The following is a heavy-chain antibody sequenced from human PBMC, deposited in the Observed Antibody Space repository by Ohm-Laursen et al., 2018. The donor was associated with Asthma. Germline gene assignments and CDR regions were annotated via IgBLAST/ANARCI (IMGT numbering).Heavy chain of an antibody. CDR2: IYYSGST. Sequence: SETLSLTCTVSGGSISSYYWSWIRQPPGKGLEWIGYIYYSGSTYYNPSLKSRVTISVDTSKNQFSLKLSSVTAADTAVYYCARGRSGYYYVDYWGQGTLVTVSS. J-gene: IGHJ4*02. V-gene: IGHV4-59*08. CDR3: ARGRSGYYYVDY. CDR1: GGSISSYY. D-gene: IGHD3-3*01.